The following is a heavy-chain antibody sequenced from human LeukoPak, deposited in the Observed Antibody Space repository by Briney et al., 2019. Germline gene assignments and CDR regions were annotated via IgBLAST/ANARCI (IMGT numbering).Heavy chain of an antibody. J-gene: IGHJ2*01. CDR2: IYSGGST. V-gene: IGHV3-53*01. CDR1: GFTVSSNY. Sequence: GGSLRLSCAASGFTVSSNYMSWVRQAPGKGLEWVSVIYSGGSTYYADSVKGRFTISRDSTSLFLQMNSLRAEDTAVYYCAGGQGWHFDLWGRGTLITVSS. D-gene: IGHD2-15*01. CDR3: AGGQGWHFDL.